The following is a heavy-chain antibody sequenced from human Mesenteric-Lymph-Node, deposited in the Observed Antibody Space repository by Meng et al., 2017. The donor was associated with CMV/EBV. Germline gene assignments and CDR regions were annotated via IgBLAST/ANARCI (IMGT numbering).Heavy chain of an antibody. CDR3: ARRYCSTSSCYVAGLDV. CDR2: IKQDGSEK. V-gene: IGHV3-7*03. CDR1: GFTFSDYY. J-gene: IGHJ6*02. Sequence: GESLKISCAASGFTFSDYYMSWVRQAPGKGLEWVANIKQDGSEKYYVDSVKGRFTISRDNAKNSLFLQMNSLRAEDTAVYYCARRYCSTSSCYVAGLDVWGQGTTVTVSS. D-gene: IGHD2-2*01.